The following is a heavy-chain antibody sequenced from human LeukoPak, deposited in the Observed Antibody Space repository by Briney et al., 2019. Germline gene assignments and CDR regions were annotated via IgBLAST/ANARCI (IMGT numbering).Heavy chain of an antibody. D-gene: IGHD6-6*01. Sequence: GRSLRLSFAASGFTFSSYAMHWVRQAPGKGLEWVAVISYDGSNKYYADSVKGRFTISRDNSKNTLYLQMNSLRAEDTAVYYCARVEIAARGVLLDYWGQGTLVTVSS. V-gene: IGHV3-30-3*01. CDR2: ISYDGSNK. CDR3: ARVEIAARGVLLDY. CDR1: GFTFSSYA. J-gene: IGHJ4*02.